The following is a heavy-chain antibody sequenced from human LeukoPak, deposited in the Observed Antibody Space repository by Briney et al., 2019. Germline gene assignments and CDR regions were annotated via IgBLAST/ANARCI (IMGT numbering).Heavy chain of an antibody. CDR1: GFIFSSYA. D-gene: IGHD2-8*01. CDR2: ISGSGGST. V-gene: IGHV3-23*01. CDR3: AKDRSCTNDVRHGDFDY. J-gene: IGHJ4*02. Sequence: PGGSLRLSCAASGFIFSSYAMSWVRQAPGKGLEWVSTISGSGGSTYYADSVKGRFTISRDNSENTVYLQMNSLRAEDTAVYYCAKDRSCTNDVRHGDFDYWGQGTLVTVSS.